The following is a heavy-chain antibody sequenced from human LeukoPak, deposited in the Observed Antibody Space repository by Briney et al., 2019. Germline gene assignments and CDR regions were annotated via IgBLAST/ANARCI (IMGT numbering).Heavy chain of an antibody. CDR1: GGSVSSGNYY. D-gene: IGHD6-19*01. CDR2: IYTSAST. CDR3: ARHVRKRGIAVAGTPGWFDP. J-gene: IGHJ5*02. V-gene: IGHV4-61*02. Sequence: SETLSLTCTVSGGSVSSGNYYWTWIRQPAGKGLEWIGRIYTSASTNYNPSLKSRVTISVDTSKNQFSLKLSSVTAADTAVYYCARHVRKRGIAVAGTPGWFDPWGQGTLVTVSS.